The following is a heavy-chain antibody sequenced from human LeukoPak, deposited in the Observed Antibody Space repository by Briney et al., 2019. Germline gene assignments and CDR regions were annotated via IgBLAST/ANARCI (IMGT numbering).Heavy chain of an antibody. CDR2: VKSRSDGGTT. CDR3: TALIKTATIRNY. CDR1: GFTFSNAW. V-gene: IGHV3-15*01. Sequence: GGSLRLSCATSGFTFSNAWMSWVRQAPGKGLEWVGRVKSRSDGGTTDYGAPVKGRFTISRDDSKNTLYLQMNSLEIEDTAVYYCTALIKTATIRNYWGQGTLVTVSS. D-gene: IGHD1-7*01. J-gene: IGHJ4*02.